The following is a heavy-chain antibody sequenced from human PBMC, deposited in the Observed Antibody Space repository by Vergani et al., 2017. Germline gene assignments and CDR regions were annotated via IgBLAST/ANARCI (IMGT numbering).Heavy chain of an antibody. CDR2: ISSSSSYI. V-gene: IGHV3-21*01. Sequence: VQLVESGGGLVKPGGSLRLSCAASGFTFSRYSMNWVRQAPGKGLEWVSSISSSSSYIYYADSVKGRFTISRDNAKISLYLQMNRLRAEDTAVYDWARPQEGGATCGGGEDAFDIWGQGTMVTVSS. J-gene: IGHJ3*02. D-gene: IGHD1-26*01. CDR3: ARPQEGGATCGGGEDAFDI. CDR1: GFTFSRYS.